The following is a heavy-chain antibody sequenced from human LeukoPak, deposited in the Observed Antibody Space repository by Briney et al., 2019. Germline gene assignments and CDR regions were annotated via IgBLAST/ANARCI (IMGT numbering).Heavy chain of an antibody. V-gene: IGHV3-33*01. CDR3: ARDLNREDFDY. D-gene: IGHD1-14*01. J-gene: IGHJ4*02. Sequence: GGSLRLSCAASGFSFSSYDMHWVRQAPGKGLEWVAIIWFDGSAEYYGDSVKGRFTFSRDNSKNILYLQMNSLRVEDTAVYYCARDLNREDFDYWGQGTLVAVSS. CDR1: GFSFSSYD. CDR2: IWFDGSAE.